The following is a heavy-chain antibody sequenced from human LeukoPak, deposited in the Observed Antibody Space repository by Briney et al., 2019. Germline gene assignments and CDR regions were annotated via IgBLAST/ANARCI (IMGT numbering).Heavy chain of an antibody. Sequence: GGSLRLSCAASRFTFSNYAMNWVRQAPGKGVEWVSAISGSGGATYYADSVKGRFTISRDNSKNRLYLQMNSLRAEDTAVYYCAKSFGDYSSTWNTRNWFDPWGQGTLVTVSS. D-gene: IGHD6-13*01. V-gene: IGHV3-23*01. CDR1: RFTFSNYA. J-gene: IGHJ5*02. CDR2: ISGSGGAT. CDR3: AKSFGDYSSTWNTRNWFDP.